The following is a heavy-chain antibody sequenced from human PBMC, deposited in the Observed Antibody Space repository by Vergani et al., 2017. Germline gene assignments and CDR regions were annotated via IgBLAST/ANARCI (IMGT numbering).Heavy chain of an antibody. CDR1: GGSVSGSGYY. D-gene: IGHD3-10*01. CDR2: MYYSGST. V-gene: IGHV4-39*01. CDR3: EAGTYYNPWY. Sequence: QLLLQESGPGVVKPSETLSLICNVSGGSVSGSGYYWGWVRQSPGQGLEWIGTMYYSGSTYHNPSLKSRVSMSVDTSKNQFFLNVRSVTAADTAVYFCEAGTYYNPWYWGQGILVTVSS. J-gene: IGHJ4*02.